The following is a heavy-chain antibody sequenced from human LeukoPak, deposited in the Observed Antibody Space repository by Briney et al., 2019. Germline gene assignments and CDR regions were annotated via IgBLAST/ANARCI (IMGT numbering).Heavy chain of an antibody. Sequence: GRSLRLSCAASGFTFDDYAMHWVRQAPGKGLEWVSGISWNSGSIGYADSVKGRFTISRDNAKKSLYLQMNSPRAEDTALYYCAKGGYCSGGSCYLDYWGQGTLVTVSS. CDR2: ISWNSGSI. CDR3: AKGGYCSGGSCYLDY. D-gene: IGHD2-15*01. J-gene: IGHJ4*02. CDR1: GFTFDDYA. V-gene: IGHV3-9*01.